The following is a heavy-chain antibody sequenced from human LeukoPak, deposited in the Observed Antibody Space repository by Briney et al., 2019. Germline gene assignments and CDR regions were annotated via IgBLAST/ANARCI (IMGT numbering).Heavy chain of an antibody. CDR2: IKQDGSEK. CDR3: AREPDSSGYYFDY. J-gene: IGHJ4*02. CDR1: GFTFSNYW. V-gene: IGHV3-7*01. D-gene: IGHD3-22*01. Sequence: PGGSLRLSCAASGFTFSNYWMNWVRQAPGKGPEWVANIKQDGSEKYYVDSVKGRFTISRDNAKNSLYLQMNSLRAEDTAVYYCAREPDSSGYYFDYWGQGTLVTVSS.